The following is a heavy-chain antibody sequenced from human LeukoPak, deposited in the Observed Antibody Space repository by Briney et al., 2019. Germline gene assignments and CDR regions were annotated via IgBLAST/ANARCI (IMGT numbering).Heavy chain of an antibody. CDR2: ISSSSSYI. CDR3: ARRVAERVTIFGVVMPYYFDY. J-gene: IGHJ4*02. Sequence: GGSLRLSCAASGFTFSSYSMNWVRQAPGKGLEWVSSISSSSSYIYYADSVKGRFTISRDNAKNSLYLQMNSLRAEDTAVYYCARRVAERVTIFGVVMPYYFDYWGQGTLVTVSS. V-gene: IGHV3-21*01. D-gene: IGHD3-3*01. CDR1: GFTFSSYS.